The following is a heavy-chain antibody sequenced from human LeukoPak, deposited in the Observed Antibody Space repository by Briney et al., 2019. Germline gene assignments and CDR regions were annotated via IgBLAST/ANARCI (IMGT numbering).Heavy chain of an antibody. V-gene: IGHV3-23*01. CDR1: GFTFSSYA. CDR3: ATLVVAADTFDY. J-gene: IGHJ4*02. Sequence: GGSLRLSCAASGFTFSSYAMSWVRQAPGKGLKWVSAISGSGGSTYYADSVKGRFTISRDNSKNTLYLQMNSLRAEDTAVYYCATLVVAADTFDYWGQGTLVTVSS. D-gene: IGHD2-15*01. CDR2: ISGSGGST.